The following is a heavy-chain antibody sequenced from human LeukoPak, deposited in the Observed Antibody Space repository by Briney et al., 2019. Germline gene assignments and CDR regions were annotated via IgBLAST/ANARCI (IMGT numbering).Heavy chain of an antibody. CDR3: ARLPPTHAYCGGDCYTTHFDY. V-gene: IGHV4-59*08. Sequence: PSETLSLTCAVYGGSFSGYYWSWIRQPPGKGLEWIGYIYYSGSTNYNPSLKSRVTISVDTSKNQFSLKLNSVTAADTAVYYCARLPPTHAYCGGDCYTTHFDYWGQGTLVTVSS. CDR2: IYYSGST. J-gene: IGHJ4*02. D-gene: IGHD2-21*02. CDR1: GGSFSGYY.